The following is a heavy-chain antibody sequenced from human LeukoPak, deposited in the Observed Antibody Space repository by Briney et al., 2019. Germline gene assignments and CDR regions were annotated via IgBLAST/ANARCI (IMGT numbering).Heavy chain of an antibody. V-gene: IGHV3-33*01. Sequence: GGSLRLSCAASGFTFSSYGMHWVRQAPGKGLEWVAVIWYDGSNKYYADSVKGRFTISRDNSKNTLYLQMNSLRAEDTAVYYCARTSSGWYPGDYWGQGTLVTVSS. CDR2: IWYDGSNK. CDR1: GFTFSSYG. D-gene: IGHD6-19*01. CDR3: ARTSSGWYPGDY. J-gene: IGHJ4*02.